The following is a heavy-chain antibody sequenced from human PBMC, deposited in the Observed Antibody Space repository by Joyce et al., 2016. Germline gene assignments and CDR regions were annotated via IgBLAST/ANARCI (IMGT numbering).Heavy chain of an antibody. D-gene: IGHD2-8*01. J-gene: IGHJ4*02. CDR1: GFTFSRYS. Sequence: EVQLVESGGGLVKPGGSLRLSCAASGFTFSRYSRSWVRQARGKGLEWVSSLSSSSSYIKYTDSVKGRFTISRDNAKNSLYLKMNSLRVEDTAVYYCARSSYTNGIFDYWGQGTLVTVSS. V-gene: IGHV3-21*01. CDR2: LSSSSSYI. CDR3: ARSSYTNGIFDY.